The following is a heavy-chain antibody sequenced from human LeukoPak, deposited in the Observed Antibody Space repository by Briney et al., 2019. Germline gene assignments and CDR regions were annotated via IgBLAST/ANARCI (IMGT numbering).Heavy chain of an antibody. CDR2: IRSKPYGGTT. J-gene: IGHJ1*01. V-gene: IGHV3-49*04. CDR1: GFTFADYP. D-gene: IGHD2-2*01. Sequence: GGSLRLSCTGSGFTFADYPMSWVRQAPGKGLEWVGFIRSKPYGGTTEYAASVKGRFTISRDYSKSIAYLQMDCLKTEDSAVYYCASPGIVVVPATLRHWGQGTLVTVSS. CDR3: ASPGIVVVPATLRH.